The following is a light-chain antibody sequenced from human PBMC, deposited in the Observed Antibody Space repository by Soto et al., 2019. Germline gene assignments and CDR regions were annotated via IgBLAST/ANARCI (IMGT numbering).Light chain of an antibody. Sequence: DIQMSQSPSTLSASVGDRVTITCRASQSITVWLAWYQQKPGKTPKLLIYQTSILERGVPSRFSGRGSETEFTLTISSLQPDDSATYYCQQYDRYPVTFGQGTKLEIK. CDR3: QQYDRYPVT. J-gene: IGKJ2*01. CDR1: QSITVW. V-gene: IGKV1-5*03. CDR2: QTS.